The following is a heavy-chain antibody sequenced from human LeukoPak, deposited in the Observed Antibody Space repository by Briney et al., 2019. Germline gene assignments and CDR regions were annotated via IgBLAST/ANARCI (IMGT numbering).Heavy chain of an antibody. CDR2: INNDGSGT. Sequence: GSLGLSCAASGFTFSSYWMHWVRQAPGKGPVWVSRINNDGSGTTYADSVKGRFTISRDDAKNTLYLQMNSLRAEDTAVYYCVRGGESTWSWGQGTLVTVSS. V-gene: IGHV3-74*01. CDR1: GFTFSSYW. D-gene: IGHD2-15*01. CDR3: VRGGESTWS. J-gene: IGHJ5*02.